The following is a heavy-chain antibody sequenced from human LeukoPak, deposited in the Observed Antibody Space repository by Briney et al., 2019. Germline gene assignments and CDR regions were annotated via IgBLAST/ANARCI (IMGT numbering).Heavy chain of an antibody. Sequence: PGGSLRLSCAASGFTFDDYAMHWVRQAPGKGLEWVSLISWDGGSTYYADSVKGRFTISRDNSKNSLYLQMNSLRAEDTALYYCAKGFHGGAMAEYYYYMDVWGKGTTVTVSS. D-gene: IGHD5-18*01. J-gene: IGHJ6*03. CDR3: AKGFHGGAMAEYYYYMDV. CDR1: GFTFDDYA. CDR2: ISWDGGST. V-gene: IGHV3-43D*03.